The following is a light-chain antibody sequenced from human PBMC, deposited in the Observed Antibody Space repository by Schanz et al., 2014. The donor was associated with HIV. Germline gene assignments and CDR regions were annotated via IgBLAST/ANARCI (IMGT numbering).Light chain of an antibody. CDR3: CSYAGSGTFG. J-gene: IGLJ2*01. V-gene: IGLV2-14*01. CDR2: DVS. Sequence: QSALTQPASVSGSPGQSITISCTGTSSDVGGYNYVSWYQQHPGKAPKLMIYDVSNRPSGVSNRFSGSKSGNTASLTISGLQAEDEADYYCCSYAGSGTFGFGGGTKLTVL. CDR1: SSDVGGYNY.